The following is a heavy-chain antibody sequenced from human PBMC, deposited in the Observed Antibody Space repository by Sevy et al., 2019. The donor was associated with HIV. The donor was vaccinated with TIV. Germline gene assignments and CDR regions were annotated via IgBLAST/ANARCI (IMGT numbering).Heavy chain of an antibody. CDR3: AKDTSYDSSGFFDY. J-gene: IGHJ4*02. D-gene: IGHD3-22*01. CDR1: GFTFSSYA. V-gene: IGHV3-23*01. Sequence: GGSVRLSCAASGFTFSSYAMSWVRQAPGKGLEWVSAISGSGGSTYYADSVKGRFTISRDNSKNTLYLQMNSLRAEDTAVYYCAKDTSYDSSGFFDYWGQGTLVTVSS. CDR2: ISGSGGST.